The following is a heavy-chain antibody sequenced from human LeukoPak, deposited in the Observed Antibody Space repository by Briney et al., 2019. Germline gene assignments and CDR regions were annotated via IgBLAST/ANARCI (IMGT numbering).Heavy chain of an antibody. V-gene: IGHV4-61*02. Sequence: SETLSLTCTVSGGSISSGSYYWSWIRQPAGKGLEWIGRIYTSGSTYYNPSLKSRVTISVDTSKNQFSLKLSSVTAADTAVYYCARANRVSLYYFDYWGQGTLVTVSS. CDR3: ARANRVSLYYFDY. J-gene: IGHJ4*02. D-gene: IGHD5/OR15-5a*01. CDR1: GGSISSGSYY. CDR2: IYTSGST.